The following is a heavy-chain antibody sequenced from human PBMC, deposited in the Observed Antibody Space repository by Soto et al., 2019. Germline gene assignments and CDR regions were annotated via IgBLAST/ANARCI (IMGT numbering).Heavy chain of an antibody. D-gene: IGHD4-17*01. J-gene: IGHJ6*02. Sequence: EVQLVESGGGLVQPGGSLRLSCAASGFTFSSYSMNWVRQAPGKGLEWVSYISSSSSTIYYADSVKGRFTISRDNAKNSLYLQMNSLRDEDTAVYYCARGDDYGDYRSYGMDVWGQGTTVTVSS. V-gene: IGHV3-48*02. CDR1: GFTFSSYS. CDR3: ARGDDYGDYRSYGMDV. CDR2: ISSSSSTI.